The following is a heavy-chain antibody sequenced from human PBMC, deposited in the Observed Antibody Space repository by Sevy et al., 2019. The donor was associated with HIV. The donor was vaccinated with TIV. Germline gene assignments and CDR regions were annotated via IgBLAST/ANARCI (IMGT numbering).Heavy chain of an antibody. CDR1: GFYFSYYG. CDR2: ISHDGINE. J-gene: IGHJ6*02. D-gene: IGHD1-26*01. CDR3: ANAYSGSYSHSYLDALDV. V-gene: IGHV3-30*18. Sequence: GGSLRLSCIGSGFYFSYYGIHWVRQAPGKGLDWVALISHDGINEYYAASMKGRFAISRDNSKNTVYLEMNSLRNEDTAIYFCANAYSGSYSHSYLDALDVWCQGTTVTVSS.